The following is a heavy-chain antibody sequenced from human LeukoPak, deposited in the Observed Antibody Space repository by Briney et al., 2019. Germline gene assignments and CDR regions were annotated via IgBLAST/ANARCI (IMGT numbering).Heavy chain of an antibody. CDR1: GGSFSGYY. Sequence: SEILSLTCAVYGGSFSGYYWSWIRQPPGKGLEWIGEINHSGSTNYNPSLKSRVTISVDTSKNQFSLKLTSVTAADTAVYYCAREGIVVLPAAPLDVWGKGTTVTVSS. V-gene: IGHV4-34*01. J-gene: IGHJ6*04. CDR3: AREGIVVLPAAPLDV. CDR2: INHSGST. D-gene: IGHD2-2*01.